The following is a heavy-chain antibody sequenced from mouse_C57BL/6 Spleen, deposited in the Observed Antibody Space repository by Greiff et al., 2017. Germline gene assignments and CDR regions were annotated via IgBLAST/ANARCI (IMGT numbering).Heavy chain of an antibody. CDR3: ARGVITTVVAPFDY. D-gene: IGHD1-1*01. V-gene: IGHV1-80*01. CDR2: IYPGDGDT. CDR1: GYAFSSYW. Sequence: VKLMESGAELVKPGASVKISCKASGYAFSSYWMNWVKQRPGKGLEWIGQIYPGDGDTNYNGKFKGKATLTADKSSSTAYMQLSSLTSEDSAVYFCARGVITTVVAPFDYWGQGTTLTVSS. J-gene: IGHJ2*01.